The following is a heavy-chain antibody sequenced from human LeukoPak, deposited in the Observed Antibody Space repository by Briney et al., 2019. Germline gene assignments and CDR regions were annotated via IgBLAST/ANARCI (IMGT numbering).Heavy chain of an antibody. D-gene: IGHD1-26*01. CDR1: GFTFSSYA. CDR2: ISGSGGST. V-gene: IGHV3-23*01. CDR3: AKGRAPYRYSGGLDAFDI. Sequence: GGSLRLSCAASGFTFSSYAMSWVRQAPGKGQEWVSAISGSGGSTYYVDSVKGRFTISRDNSKNTLYLQMNSLRAEDTAVYYCAKGRAPYRYSGGLDAFDIWGQGTMVTVSS. J-gene: IGHJ3*02.